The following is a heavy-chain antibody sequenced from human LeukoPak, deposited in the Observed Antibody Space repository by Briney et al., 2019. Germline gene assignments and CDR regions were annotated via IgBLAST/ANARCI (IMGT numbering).Heavy chain of an antibody. J-gene: IGHJ5*02. CDR2: ISYDGSNK. Sequence: GRSLRLSCAASEFTFSSYAMHWVRQAPGKGREWVAVISYDGSNKYYADSVKGRFTISRDNSKNTLYVQMNSLRAEDTAVYYCARGSYDFWSGYYHWGRGTLVTVSS. CDR1: EFTFSSYA. D-gene: IGHD3-3*01. CDR3: ARGSYDFWSGYYH. V-gene: IGHV3-30-3*01.